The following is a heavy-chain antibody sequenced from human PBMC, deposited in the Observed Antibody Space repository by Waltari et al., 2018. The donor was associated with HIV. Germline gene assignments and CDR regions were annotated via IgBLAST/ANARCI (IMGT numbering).Heavy chain of an antibody. V-gene: IGHV1-3*01. J-gene: IGHJ4*02. Sequence: QVQLVQSGAEVKKPGASVKVSCKASGYTFTSYAMHWVRQAPGQRLEWMGWINAGNGNTKYSQKFQGRVTITRDTSASTAYMELSSLRSEDTAVYYCARGDYYDSSGYFNPFDYWGQGTLVTVSS. CDR3: ARGDYYDSSGYFNPFDY. D-gene: IGHD3-22*01. CDR2: INAGNGNT. CDR1: GYTFTSYA.